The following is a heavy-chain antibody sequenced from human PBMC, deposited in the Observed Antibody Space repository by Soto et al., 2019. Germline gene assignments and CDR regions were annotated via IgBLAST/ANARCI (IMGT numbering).Heavy chain of an antibody. D-gene: IGHD4-4*01. J-gene: IGHJ4*02. CDR3: ARTTVVSGTPDFDY. Sequence: QVQLVESGGGVVQPGRSLRLSCEASGFTFSNFPMHWVRQAPGKGLEWVAVISYVGINNYYADSVKGRFTISREDSKNTVYLQMNGLRPEDTAVYFCARTTVVSGTPDFDYWGQGTLVTVSS. CDR2: ISYVGINN. V-gene: IGHV3-30-3*01. CDR1: GFTFSNFP.